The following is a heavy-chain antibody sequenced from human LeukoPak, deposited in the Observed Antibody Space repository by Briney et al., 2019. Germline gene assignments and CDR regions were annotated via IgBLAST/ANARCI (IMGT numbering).Heavy chain of an antibody. CDR2: IYTSGGT. J-gene: IGHJ4*02. D-gene: IGHD2-2*01. V-gene: IGHV4-61*02. CDR1: GGSISSGSYY. CDR3: ARGVVPAAPFSY. Sequence: SQTLSLTCTVSGGSISSGSYYWSWIRQPAGKGLEWIGRIYTSGGTNYNPSLKSRVTISVDTSKNQFSLKLSSVTAADTAVYYCARGVVPAAPFSYWGQGTLVTVSS.